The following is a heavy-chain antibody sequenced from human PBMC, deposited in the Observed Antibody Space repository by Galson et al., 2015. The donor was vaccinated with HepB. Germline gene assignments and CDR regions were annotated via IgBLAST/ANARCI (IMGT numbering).Heavy chain of an antibody. CDR2: ISSNGDNT. CDR1: GFTFSYYS. V-gene: IGHV3-64D*06. D-gene: IGHD6-13*01. J-gene: IGHJ4*02. CDR3: VKDGGSTWYIS. Sequence: SLRLSCAASGFTFSYYSMHWVRQAPGKELEHVSVISSNGDNTYYADSVKGRFTISRDNAKKTLYLQMSSLRGEDTAVYYCVKDGGSTWYISWGQGTLVTVSS.